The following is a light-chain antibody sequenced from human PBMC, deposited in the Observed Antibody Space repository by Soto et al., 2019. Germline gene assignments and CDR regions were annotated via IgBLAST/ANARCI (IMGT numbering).Light chain of an antibody. Sequence: QSVLTQPPSVSGAPGQRVTISCTGSSSNIGAGYNVHWYQQLPGTAPKLLIYGNSNRPSGVPDRFSGSKSGTSASLAITGLQAEVEADYCCQSYDSSLSGVVFGGGTKLTVL. V-gene: IGLV1-40*01. CDR3: QSYDSSLSGVV. CDR2: GNS. J-gene: IGLJ2*01. CDR1: SSNIGAGYN.